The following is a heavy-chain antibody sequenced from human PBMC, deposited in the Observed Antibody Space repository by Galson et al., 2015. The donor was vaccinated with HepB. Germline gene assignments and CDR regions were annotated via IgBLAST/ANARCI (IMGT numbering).Heavy chain of an antibody. CDR3: ARARYGGAFDI. Sequence: SCKAPGFTFSSYAMHWVRQAPGKGLEWVAVISYDGSNKYYADSVKGRFTISRDNSKNTLYLQMNSLRAEDTAVYYCARARYGGAFDIWGQGTMVTVSS. J-gene: IGHJ3*02. V-gene: IGHV3-30-3*01. D-gene: IGHD5-18*01. CDR1: GFTFSSYA. CDR2: ISYDGSNK.